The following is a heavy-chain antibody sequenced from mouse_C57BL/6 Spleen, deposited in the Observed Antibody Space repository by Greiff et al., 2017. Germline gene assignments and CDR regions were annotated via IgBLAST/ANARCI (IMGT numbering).Heavy chain of an antibody. V-gene: IGHV1-52*01. CDR1: GYTFTSYW. D-gene: IGHD6-1*01. CDR2: IDPSDSET. J-gene: IGHJ2*01. Sequence: QVQLQQPGAELVRPGSSVKLSCKASGYTFTSYWMHWVKQRPIQGLEWIGNIDPSDSETHYNQKFKDKATLTVDKSSSTAYMQLSSLTSEDSAVYYCARGGYRLSFDDWGQGTTLTVSS. CDR3: ARGGYRLSFDD.